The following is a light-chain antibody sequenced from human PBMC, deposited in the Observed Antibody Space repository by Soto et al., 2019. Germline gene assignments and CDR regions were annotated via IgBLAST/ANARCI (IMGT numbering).Light chain of an antibody. CDR2: EVS. V-gene: IGLV2-8*01. CDR3: SSYAGNKNVV. J-gene: IGLJ2*01. CDR1: SSDVGGYNY. Sequence: QSALTQPPSASGSPGQSVTISCTGTSSDVGGYNYVSWYQQHPGKATKLMIYEVSKRPSGVPDRSSGSKSGNTASLTVSGLQAADEADYFCSSYAGNKNVVFGGGTKVTVL.